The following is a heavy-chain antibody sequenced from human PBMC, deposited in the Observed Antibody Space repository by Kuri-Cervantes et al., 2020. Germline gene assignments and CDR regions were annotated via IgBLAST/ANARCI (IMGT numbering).Heavy chain of an antibody. J-gene: IGHJ4*02. CDR1: GGSISNYY. V-gene: IGHV4-34*01. D-gene: IGHD1-1*01. CDR3: ASKRYIRFDY. Sequence: SETLSLTCIVSGGSISNYYWSWIRQPPGKGLEWIGEINHSGSTNYNPSLKSRVTISVDTSKNQFSLKLSSVTAADTAVYYCASKRYIRFDYWGQGTLVTVSS. CDR2: INHSGST.